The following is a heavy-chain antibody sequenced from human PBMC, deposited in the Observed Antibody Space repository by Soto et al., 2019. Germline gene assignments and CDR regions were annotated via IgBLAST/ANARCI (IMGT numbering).Heavy chain of an antibody. J-gene: IGHJ6*02. V-gene: IGHV1-8*01. CDR3: ARGGYSYGSLYYYYGMDV. CDR1: GYTFTSYD. Sequence: ASVKVSCKASGYTFTSYDINWVRQATGQGLEWMGWMNPNSRNTGYAQKFQGRVTMTRNTSISTAYMELSSLRSEDTAVYYCARGGYSYGSLYYYYGMDVWGQGTTVTVSS. CDR2: MNPNSRNT. D-gene: IGHD5-18*01.